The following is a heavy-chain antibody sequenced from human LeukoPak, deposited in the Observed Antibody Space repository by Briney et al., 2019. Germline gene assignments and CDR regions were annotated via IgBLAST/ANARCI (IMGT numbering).Heavy chain of an antibody. CDR2: ISSSNNTI. CDR1: GFAFSDYS. D-gene: IGHD5-18*01. CDR3: ARVHRGYSYGRLDY. J-gene: IGHJ4*02. Sequence: GGSLRLSCAAYGFAFSDYSMNWVRQAPGKGLEWVSYISSSNNTIHYADSVKGRFTISRDNAKNSLYLEMNSLRDEDTAVYYCARVHRGYSYGRLDYWSQGTLVTVSS. V-gene: IGHV3-48*02.